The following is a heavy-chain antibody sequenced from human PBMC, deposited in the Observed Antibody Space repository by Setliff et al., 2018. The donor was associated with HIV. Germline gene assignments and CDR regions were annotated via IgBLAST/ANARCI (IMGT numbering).Heavy chain of an antibody. CDR2: TNPMLGTP. CDR3: ARDRTYYYEGSGYHSDT. V-gene: IGHV1-69*05. D-gene: IGHD3-22*01. CDR1: GGAFSSYA. J-gene: IGHJ5*02. Sequence: ASVKVSCKASGGAFSSYALSWVRQAPGQGLEWMGGTNPMLGTPNYAQKFQGRVTITTDGSASTVYMELRGLRSEDTAVYYCARDRTYYYEGSGYHSDTWGQGTLVTVSS.